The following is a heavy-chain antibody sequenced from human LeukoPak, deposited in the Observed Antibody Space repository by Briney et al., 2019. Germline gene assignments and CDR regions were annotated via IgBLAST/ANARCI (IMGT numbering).Heavy chain of an antibody. Sequence: GGSLRLSCAASGFTVSSNYMSWVRQAPGKGLEWVSVIYSGGSTYYADSVKGRFTISRDNSKNTLYPQMNSLRAEDTAVYYCARTNYGDYTNWFDPWGQGTLVTVSS. V-gene: IGHV3-53*01. CDR3: ARTNYGDYTNWFDP. D-gene: IGHD4-17*01. CDR2: IYSGGST. CDR1: GFTVSSNY. J-gene: IGHJ5*02.